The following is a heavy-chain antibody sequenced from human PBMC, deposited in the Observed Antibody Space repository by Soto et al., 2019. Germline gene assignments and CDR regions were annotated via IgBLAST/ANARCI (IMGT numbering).Heavy chain of an antibody. D-gene: IGHD3-22*01. V-gene: IGHV4-59*01. CDR1: GGSISSYY. CDR3: DSSGYPEPRYDAFDI. Sequence: SETLSLTCTVSGGSISSYYWSWIRQPPGKGLEWIGYIYYSGSTNYNPSLKSRVTISVDTSKNQFSLKLSSVTAADTALYYYDSSGYPEPRYDAFDIWGQGTMVTVSS. CDR2: IYYSGST. J-gene: IGHJ3*02.